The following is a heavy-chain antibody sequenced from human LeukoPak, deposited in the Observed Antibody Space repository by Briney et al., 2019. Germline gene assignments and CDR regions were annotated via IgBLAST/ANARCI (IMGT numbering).Heavy chain of an antibody. CDR2: ISGSGGGT. V-gene: IGHV3-23*01. CDR3: AKDHPSSGWPTFEY. D-gene: IGHD6-19*01. J-gene: IGHJ4*02. CDR1: GVTFSSYV. Sequence: GGSLRLSCEASGVTFSSYVMSWVRQAPGKGPEWVSGISGSGGGTYYADSVKGRFTISRDESENTVYLQMNSLRSEDTAIYYCAKDHPSSGWPTFEYWGQGTLVTVSP.